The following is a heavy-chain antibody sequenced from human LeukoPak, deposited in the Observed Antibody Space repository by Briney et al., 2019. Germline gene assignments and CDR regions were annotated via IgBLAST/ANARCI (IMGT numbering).Heavy chain of an antibody. CDR3: ARGEFSPHYDYVWGSYRYAAAFDY. V-gene: IGHV4-34*01. CDR1: GGSFSGYY. Sequence: PSETLSLTCAVYGGSFSGYYWSWIRQPPGKGLXXXXXXXXXXXXXYNPSLKGRVTISLDTSKNQFSLKLSSVTAADTAVYYCARGEFSPHYDYVWGSYRYAAAFDYWGQGTLVTVSS. CDR2: XXXXXXX. J-gene: IGHJ4*02. D-gene: IGHD3-16*02.